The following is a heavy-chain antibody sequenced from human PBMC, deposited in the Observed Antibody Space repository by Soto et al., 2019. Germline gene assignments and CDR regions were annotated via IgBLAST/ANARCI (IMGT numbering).Heavy chain of an antibody. Sequence: ASVKVSCKASGYTFTSYAMHWVRQAPGQRLEWMGWINAGNGNTKYSQKFQGRVTITRDTSASTAYMELSSLRSEDTAVYYCARVAVTTFRALPDTGQQYDVWGQGTRVTVAS. V-gene: IGHV1-3*01. D-gene: IGHD4-17*01. CDR2: INAGNGNT. J-gene: IGHJ4*02. CDR1: GYTFTSYA. CDR3: ARVAVTTFRALPDTGQQYDV.